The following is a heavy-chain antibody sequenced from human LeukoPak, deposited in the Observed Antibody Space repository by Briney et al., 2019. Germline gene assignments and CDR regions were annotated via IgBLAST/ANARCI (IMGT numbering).Heavy chain of an antibody. CDR1: GFTFSSYE. J-gene: IGHJ4*02. CDR3: ATERSFCEGDCSDY. D-gene: IGHD2-21*01. V-gene: IGHV3-48*03. Sequence: GGSLRLSCAASGFTFSSYEMNWVRQAPGRGLEWVAYIWSSGTVTHYADSVKDRFTISRDNGKNSLYLQMNSLRAEDTAVYYCATERSFCEGDCSDYWGQGTLVTVSS. CDR2: IWSSGTVT.